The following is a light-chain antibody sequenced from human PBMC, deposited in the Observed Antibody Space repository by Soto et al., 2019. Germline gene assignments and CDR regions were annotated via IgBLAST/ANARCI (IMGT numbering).Light chain of an antibody. CDR1: RSILGSSGYNY. CDR2: LGS. CDR3: AQGLAVPFT. J-gene: IGKJ4*01. Sequence: EIVLTQSPLSLPVTPGEPASISCRSSRSILGSSGYNYLNWYLQKPGQSPQLLIYLGSSRASGVPDRFSGSGSGTDFTLTISRVEAGEVGVYFCAQGLAVPFTFGGGTKVDIK. V-gene: IGKV2-28*01.